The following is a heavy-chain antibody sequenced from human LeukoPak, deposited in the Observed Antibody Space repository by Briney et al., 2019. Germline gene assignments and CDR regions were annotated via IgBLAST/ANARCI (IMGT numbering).Heavy chain of an antibody. CDR2: IYYSGIT. CDR1: GDSISTTNYY. D-gene: IGHD3-3*01. J-gene: IGHJ5*01. Sequence: ASETLSLTCAVSGDSISTTNYYWGWIRQPPGKGLEWIGIIYYSGITHYNPSLKSRVTILVDTSKNQFSLKLSSVTDADTAVYYCARVRRSLNWFDSWGQGTLVIVSS. V-gene: IGHV4-39*01. CDR3: ARVRRSLNWFDS.